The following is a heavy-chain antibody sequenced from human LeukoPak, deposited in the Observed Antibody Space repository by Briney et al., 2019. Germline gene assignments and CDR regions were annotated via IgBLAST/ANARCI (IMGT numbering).Heavy chain of an antibody. Sequence: SETLSLPFPVSGGSISSYYWSWIRPPPGKGLEWIGYIYYSGSTNYNPSLKSRVTISVDTSKNQFSLKLSSVTAADTAVYYCARHRPSLVATKAYFDYWGQGTLVTVSS. CDR3: ARHRPSLVATKAYFDY. V-gene: IGHV4-59*08. CDR1: GGSISSYY. CDR2: IYYSGST. J-gene: IGHJ4*02. D-gene: IGHD5-12*01.